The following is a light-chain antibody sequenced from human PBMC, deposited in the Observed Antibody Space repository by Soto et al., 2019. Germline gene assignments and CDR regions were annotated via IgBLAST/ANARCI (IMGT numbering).Light chain of an antibody. Sequence: DIQMTQSPSTLSASVGDRVTITCRASQSISSCLAWYQQKPGKAPNLLIYKTSSLESGVPSRFSGSGSGTEFTLTVNSLQPDDFATYYCQQYDSYPLTFGGGTKVEIK. J-gene: IGKJ4*01. CDR3: QQYDSYPLT. V-gene: IGKV1-5*03. CDR1: QSISSC. CDR2: KTS.